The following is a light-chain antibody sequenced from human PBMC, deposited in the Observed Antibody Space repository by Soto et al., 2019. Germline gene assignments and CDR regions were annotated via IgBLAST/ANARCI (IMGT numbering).Light chain of an antibody. CDR1: QDINKN. CDR3: QQSYSTLLIT. V-gene: IGKV1-39*01. J-gene: IGKJ5*01. Sequence: DIQMTQSPSSLSASVGDRVTIACQASQDINKNLIWYQQKPGKAPKLLIYDASDLETGVLSRFSGSGSGTDFTLTISSLQPEDFATYYCQQSYSTLLITFGQGTRLEIK. CDR2: DAS.